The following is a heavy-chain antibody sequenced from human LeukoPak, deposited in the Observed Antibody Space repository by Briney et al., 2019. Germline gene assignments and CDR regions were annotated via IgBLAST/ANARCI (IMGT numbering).Heavy chain of an antibody. V-gene: IGHV1-2*02. CDR2: INPNSGGT. CDR1: GYTFTGYY. Sequence: ASVKVSCKASGYTFTGYYMHWVRQAPGQGLEWMGWINPNSGGTNYAQTFQGRVTMTRDTSISTAYMELSRLRSDDTAVYYCARGGGIVATILGVVGDYWGQGTLVTVSS. CDR3: ARGGGIVATILGVVGDY. J-gene: IGHJ4*02. D-gene: IGHD5-12*01.